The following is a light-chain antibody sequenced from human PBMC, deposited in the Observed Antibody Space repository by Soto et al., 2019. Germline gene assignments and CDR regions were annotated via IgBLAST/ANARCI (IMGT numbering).Light chain of an antibody. Sequence: EIVMTQSPATLSVSPGDGATLSCRASQSVASNVAWYQQKLGQAPRLLIYSASARATGIPARFSGSGSGTEFTLTISSLQSEDVAVYYCQQDHNWPLTFGGGTKVEI. V-gene: IGKV3-15*01. J-gene: IGKJ4*01. CDR3: QQDHNWPLT. CDR1: QSVASN. CDR2: SAS.